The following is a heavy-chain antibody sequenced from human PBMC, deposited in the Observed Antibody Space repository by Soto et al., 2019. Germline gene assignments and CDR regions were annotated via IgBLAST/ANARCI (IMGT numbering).Heavy chain of an antibody. CDR2: IYYSGST. D-gene: IGHD3-22*01. Sequence: SETLSLTCTVSGGSISSGGYSWTWIRQHPGKGLEWIGYIYYSGSTYYKQSPKSRITISVDTSKNQLSLKLSSVTAADTAVYYCARARQYYDCELDPWGQGTLVTVS. CDR1: GGSISSGGYS. J-gene: IGHJ5*02. V-gene: IGHV4-31*03. CDR3: ARARQYYDCELDP.